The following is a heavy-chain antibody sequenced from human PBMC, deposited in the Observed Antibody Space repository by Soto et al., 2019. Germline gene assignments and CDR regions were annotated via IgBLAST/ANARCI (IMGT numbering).Heavy chain of an antibody. Sequence: QVQLVQSGAEVKKPGSSVKVSCKASGGTFSSYAISWVRQAPGQGLEWMGGIIPIFGTANYAQKFQGRVTITADESTSTAYMERSSLRAEDTAGYYCARARAIVGATIGWFDPWGQGTLVTVSS. CDR1: GGTFSSYA. D-gene: IGHD1-26*01. CDR2: IIPIFGTA. J-gene: IGHJ5*02. V-gene: IGHV1-69*01. CDR3: ARARAIVGATIGWFDP.